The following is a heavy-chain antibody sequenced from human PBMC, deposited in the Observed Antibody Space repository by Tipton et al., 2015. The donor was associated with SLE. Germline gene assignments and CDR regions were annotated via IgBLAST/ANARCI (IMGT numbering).Heavy chain of an antibody. CDR3: ARVWGYLSLNYYYYMDV. Sequence: LRLSCTVSGGSISSHYWSWIRQPPGKGLEWIGYIYTSGSTNYNPSLTSRVTISVDTSKNQFSLKLSSVTAADTAVYYCARVWGYLSLNYYYYMDVWGKGTTVTVSS. V-gene: IGHV4-4*08. CDR2: IYTSGST. J-gene: IGHJ6*03. D-gene: IGHD2-21*01. CDR1: GGSISSHY.